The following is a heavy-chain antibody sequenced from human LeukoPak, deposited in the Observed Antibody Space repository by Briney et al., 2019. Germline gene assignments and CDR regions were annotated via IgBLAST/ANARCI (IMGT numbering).Heavy chain of an antibody. V-gene: IGHV3-23*01. CDR1: GFHFSSYA. J-gene: IGHJ4*02. CDR2: IRDRGDKT. CDR3: AKDWSCGY. Sequence: GGSLRLSCTASGFHFSSYAMTWVRQAPGKGLEWVSAIRDRGDKTHYADSVKGRVTISRDNSKNALYLHMISLRAEDTAIYYCAKDWSCGYWGQGTLVTVSS. D-gene: IGHD1-26*01.